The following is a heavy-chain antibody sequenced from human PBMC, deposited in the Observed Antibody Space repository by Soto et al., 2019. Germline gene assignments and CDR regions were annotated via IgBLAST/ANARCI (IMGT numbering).Heavy chain of an antibody. D-gene: IGHD6-19*01. Sequence: EVQLVESGGGLVQPGGSLRLSCAASGFTFSSYEMNWVRQAPGKGLEWVSYISSSGSTIYYADSVKGRFTISRDNAKNSLYLQMNSLRAEDTAVYYCAREFDSSGYFDYWGQGTLVTVSS. V-gene: IGHV3-48*03. CDR1: GFTFSSYE. CDR3: AREFDSSGYFDY. CDR2: ISSSGSTI. J-gene: IGHJ4*02.